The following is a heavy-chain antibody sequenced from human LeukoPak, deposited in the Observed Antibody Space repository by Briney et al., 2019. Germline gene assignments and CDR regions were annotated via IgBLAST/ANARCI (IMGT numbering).Heavy chain of an antibody. CDR1: GFNFDDYA. V-gene: IGHV3-9*01. Sequence: GRSLRLSCAASGFNFDDYAMHWVRQAPGKGLEWVSGISWNSGSIGYADSVKGRFTISRDNAKNSLYLQMNSLRAEDTALYYCAKGSLRGGATKGLDYWGQGTLVTVSS. CDR3: AKGSLRGGATKGLDY. CDR2: ISWNSGSI. D-gene: IGHD1-26*01. J-gene: IGHJ4*02.